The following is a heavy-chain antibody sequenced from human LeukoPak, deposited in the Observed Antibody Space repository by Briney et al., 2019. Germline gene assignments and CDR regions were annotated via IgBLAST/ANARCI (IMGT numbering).Heavy chain of an antibody. CDR1: GFTFSNYG. CDR3: AKDWNYYGSGSYYDSWGY. Sequence: GGSLRLSCVGSGFTFSNYGMHWVRQAPGKRLEWLSYIPYDGSKEYYADSVKGRFTIFRDNSKNTLFLQMNSLRPEDTAVYYCAKDWNYYGSGSYYDSWGYWGQGTLVTVSS. D-gene: IGHD3-10*01. V-gene: IGHV3-30*02. CDR2: IPYDGSKE. J-gene: IGHJ4*02.